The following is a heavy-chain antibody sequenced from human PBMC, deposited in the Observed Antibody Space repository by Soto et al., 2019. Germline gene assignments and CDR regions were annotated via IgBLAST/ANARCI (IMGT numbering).Heavy chain of an antibody. Sequence: EVQLVESGGGLVQPGGSLRLSCAASGFTVSSNYMSWVRQAPGKGLEWVSVIYSGGSAYYADSVKGRFTISRDNSKNSLYLQVNSRSTEDTAVYYCARHGYSYGGGYFDYWGQGTLVTVSS. CDR3: ARHGYSYGGGYFDY. V-gene: IGHV3-66*04. D-gene: IGHD5-18*01. J-gene: IGHJ4*02. CDR2: IYSGGSA. CDR1: GFTVSSNY.